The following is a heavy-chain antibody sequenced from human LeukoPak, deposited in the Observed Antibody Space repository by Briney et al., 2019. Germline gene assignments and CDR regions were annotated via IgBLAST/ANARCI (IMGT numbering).Heavy chain of an antibody. CDR3: ARDRYYYDSFDY. V-gene: IGHV3-74*01. CDR2: INSDGSST. Sequence: GGPLRLSCAASGFTLSSYWMNWVRQAPGKGLVWVSRINSDGSSTSYADSVKGRFTISRDNAKNTLYLQMNSLRAEDTAVYYCARDRYYYDSFDYWGQGTLVTVSS. D-gene: IGHD3-10*01. CDR1: GFTLSSYW. J-gene: IGHJ4*02.